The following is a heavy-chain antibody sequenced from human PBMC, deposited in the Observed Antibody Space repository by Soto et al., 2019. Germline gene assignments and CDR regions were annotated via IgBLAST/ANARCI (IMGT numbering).Heavy chain of an antibody. V-gene: IGHV3-30-3*01. J-gene: IGHJ4*02. CDR2: ISYDGSNK. D-gene: IGHD6-6*01. CDR3: ARDRVEYSSSSVDY. CDR1: GFTFSSYA. Sequence: GSLRLSCAASGFTFSSYAMHWVRQAPGKGLEWVAVISYDGSNKYYADSVKGRFTISRDNSKNTLYLQMNSLRAEDTAVYYCARDRVEYSSSSVDYWGQGTLVTVSS.